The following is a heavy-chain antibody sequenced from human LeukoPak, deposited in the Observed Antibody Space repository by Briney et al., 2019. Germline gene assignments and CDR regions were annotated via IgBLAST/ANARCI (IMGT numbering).Heavy chain of an antibody. CDR3: AKALSRPQYYYYYGMDV. V-gene: IGHV3-23*01. CDR2: ISGSGDSK. J-gene: IGHJ6*02. D-gene: IGHD6-6*01. Sequence: GGSLRLSCAASEFTFRSYAMSWVRQAPGKGLEWASTISGSGDSKYYGDSVKGRFTISRDNSKNTLYLQMNSLRAEDTAVYYCAKALSRPQYYYYYGMDVWGQGTTVTVSS. CDR1: EFTFRSYA.